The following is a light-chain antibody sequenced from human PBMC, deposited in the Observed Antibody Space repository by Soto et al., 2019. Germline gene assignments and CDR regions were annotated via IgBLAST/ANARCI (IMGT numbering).Light chain of an antibody. J-gene: IGKJ1*01. V-gene: IGKV1-27*01. CDR3: QKYDRAPRT. Sequence: DIQMTQSPPSLSASVGDRVTITCRAIQGIGNYLAWYQQKPGKVPKLLIYGASTLQPGVPSRFSGSGSGTDFTLTISSLPPEDVATYYCQKYDRAPRTFGPGTRVEIK. CDR1: QGIGNY. CDR2: GAS.